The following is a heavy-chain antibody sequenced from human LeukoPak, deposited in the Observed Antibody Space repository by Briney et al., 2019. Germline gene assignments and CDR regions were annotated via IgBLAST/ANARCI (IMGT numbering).Heavy chain of an antibody. CDR3: ARLRGVAFYYYYGMDV. J-gene: IGHJ6*02. D-gene: IGHD3-10*01. V-gene: IGHV4-34*01. CDR1: GGSFSGYY. Sequence: SETLSLTCAVYGGSFSGYYWSWIRQPPGKGLEWIGEINHSGSTNYNPSLKSRVTISVDTSKNQFSLKLSSVTAADTAVYYCARLRGVAFYYYYGMDVWGQGTTVTVSS. CDR2: INHSGST.